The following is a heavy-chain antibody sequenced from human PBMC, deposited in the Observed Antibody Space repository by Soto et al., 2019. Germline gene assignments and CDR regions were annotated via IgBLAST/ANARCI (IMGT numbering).Heavy chain of an antibody. J-gene: IGHJ4*02. CDR3: GHRSNSFDFWGNDY. CDR2: VYWNGDK. D-gene: IGHD3-3*01. CDR1: GFSLIAGFG. V-gene: IGHV2-5*01. Sequence: VSGPTLVNPTQTLTLTCTFSGFSLIAGFGVTWIRQPPGKAPEWLALVYWNGDKRYSPSLRDRLTITTDTSRNQVVLTMTNMDPVDTATYYCGHRSNSFDFWGNDYWGQGILVTVSS.